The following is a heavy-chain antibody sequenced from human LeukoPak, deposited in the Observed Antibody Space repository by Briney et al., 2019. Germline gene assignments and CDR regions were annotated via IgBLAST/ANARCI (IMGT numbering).Heavy chain of an antibody. V-gene: IGHV3-33*06. CDR1: GFTFSSYG. J-gene: IGHJ6*03. CDR2: TWYDGSNK. Sequence: GRSLRLSCAASGFTFSSYGMHWVRQAPGKGLEWVAVTWYDGSNKYYADSVKGRFTISRDNSKNTLYLQMNSLRAEDTAVYYCAKVGSCSWYQISYYYYYMDVWGKGTTVTVSS. CDR3: AKVGSCSWYQISYYYYYMDV. D-gene: IGHD6-13*01.